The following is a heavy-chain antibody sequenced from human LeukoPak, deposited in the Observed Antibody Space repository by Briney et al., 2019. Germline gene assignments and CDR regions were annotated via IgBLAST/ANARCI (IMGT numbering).Heavy chain of an antibody. CDR1: GFSFSSYA. CDR2: MSSDGTNT. V-gene: IGHV3-30-3*01. D-gene: IGHD2-21*01. Sequence: PGRSLRLSCAASGFSFSSYAMHWVRQAPGKGLEWVAVMSSDGTNTYYAASVKGRFTISRDISKNTLYLQMNSLRAEDTAVYYCVVAPAAFDIWGQGTVVTVSS. J-gene: IGHJ3*02. CDR3: VVAPAAFDI.